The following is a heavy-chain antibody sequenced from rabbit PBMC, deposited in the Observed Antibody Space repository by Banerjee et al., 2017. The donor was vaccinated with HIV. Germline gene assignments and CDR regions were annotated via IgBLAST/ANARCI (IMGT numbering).Heavy chain of an antibody. Sequence: QLVESGGGLVQPGGSLKLSCKASGFSLSSYAMSWVRQAPGKGLEWIGYIDPVFGSTYYASWVNGRFTISSHNAQNTLYLQLNSLTAADTATYFCARVGLYSSGWGYYFNLWGPGTLVTVS. D-gene: IGHD4-1*01. V-gene: IGHV1S7*01. CDR1: GFSLSSYA. CDR3: ARVGLYSSGWGYYFNL. J-gene: IGHJ4*01. CDR2: IDPVFGST.